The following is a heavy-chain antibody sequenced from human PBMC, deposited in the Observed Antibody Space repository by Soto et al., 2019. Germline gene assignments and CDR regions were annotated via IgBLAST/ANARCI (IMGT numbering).Heavy chain of an antibody. V-gene: IGHV4-34*01. D-gene: IGHD6-13*01. J-gene: IGHJ3*02. Sequence: SETLSLTCAVYGGSFSGYYWSWIRQPPGKGLEWIGEINHSGSTNYNPSLKSRVTISVDTSKNQFSLKLSSVTAADTAVYYCARGEGIAAAEFDIWGQGTMVTVSS. CDR2: INHSGST. CDR1: GGSFSGYY. CDR3: ARGEGIAAAEFDI.